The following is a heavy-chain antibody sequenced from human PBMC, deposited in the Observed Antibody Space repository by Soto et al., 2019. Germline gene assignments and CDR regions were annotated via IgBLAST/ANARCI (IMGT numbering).Heavy chain of an antibody. J-gene: IGHJ5*02. CDR2: INHVGNT. D-gene: IGHD6-13*01. V-gene: IGHV4-34*01. Sequence: QAQLQQWGAGLLKPSETLSLTCAVSDGSFSGYYWSWIRQPPGKGLEWIGEINHVGNTNYNPSLKSRVTISVDASKKHFSQILGSVTAAGTAVYYCASGIRGVGAAGAVAWFDPWGQGTLVTVAS. CDR3: ASGIRGVGAAGAVAWFDP. CDR1: DGSFSGYY.